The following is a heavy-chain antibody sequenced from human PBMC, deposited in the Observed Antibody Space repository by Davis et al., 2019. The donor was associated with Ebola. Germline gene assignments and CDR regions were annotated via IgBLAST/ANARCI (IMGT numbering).Heavy chain of an antibody. CDR2: IYNVYTM. J-gene: IGHJ3*02. CDR3: ARAEDDYGEYPDALDI. Sequence: GESLKISCEASGFSSINYAMSWVRQSPGKGLEWVSVIYNVYTMYYADSVKGRFTISRDSSMNTVYLQMSSLRAEDTAVYYCARAEDDYGEYPDALDIWGQGTVVTVSS. CDR1: GFSSINYA. V-gene: IGHV3-53*01. D-gene: IGHD4-17*01.